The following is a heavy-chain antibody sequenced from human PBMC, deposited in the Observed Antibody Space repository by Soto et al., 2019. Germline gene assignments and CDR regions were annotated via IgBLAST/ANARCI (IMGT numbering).Heavy chain of an antibody. J-gene: IGHJ4*02. Sequence: APVKVSCKASSDTFNTYPITWLRQAPGQGLEWMGWISAYNDNTNYAQKLQDRVTMTTDTSTSTAYMEVRSLRSDDTAVYYCARGPLYGSGSYDYWGQGTLVTVSS. CDR2: ISAYNDNT. D-gene: IGHD3-10*01. CDR3: ARGPLYGSGSYDY. CDR1: SDTFNTYP. V-gene: IGHV1-18*01.